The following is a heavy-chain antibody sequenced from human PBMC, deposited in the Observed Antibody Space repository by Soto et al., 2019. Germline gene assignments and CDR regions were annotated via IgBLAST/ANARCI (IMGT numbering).Heavy chain of an antibody. CDR1: GFNLSSYA. Sequence: GGSLRLSCSASGFNLSSYAMHWVRQAPGKGLEYVSAIRSSGNSTNYADSVKGRFAVSRDNSKNTLYLQMSSLRTEDTAVYYCVKGSDSYYYYYVMDVWGQGTTVTVSS. J-gene: IGHJ6*02. D-gene: IGHD5-18*01. CDR2: IRSSGNST. V-gene: IGHV3-64D*06. CDR3: VKGSDSYYYYYVMDV.